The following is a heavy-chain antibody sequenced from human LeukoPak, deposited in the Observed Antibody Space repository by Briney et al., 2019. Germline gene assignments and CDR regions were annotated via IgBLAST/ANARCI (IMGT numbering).Heavy chain of an antibody. CDR2: IIPIFGTA. D-gene: IGHD2-2*02. CDR3: ARGNGGDVVVVPAAIDDYNWFDP. J-gene: IGHJ5*02. V-gene: IGHV1-69*13. Sequence: ASVKVSCKASGGTFSSYAISWVRQAPGQGLEWMGGIIPIFGTANYAQKFQGRVTITADESTSTAYMELSSLRSEDTAVYFCARGNGGDVVVVPAAIDDYNWFDPWGQGTLVTVSS. CDR1: GGTFSSYA.